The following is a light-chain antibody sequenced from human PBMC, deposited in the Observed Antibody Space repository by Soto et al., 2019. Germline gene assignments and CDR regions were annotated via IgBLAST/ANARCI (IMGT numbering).Light chain of an antibody. CDR1: QSVLYSSNNKNY. J-gene: IGKJ2*01. CDR3: QQYYSTPYT. V-gene: IGKV4-1*01. CDR2: WAS. Sequence: DIVMTQSPDSLAVSLGERATINCKSSQSVLYSSNNKNYLAWYQKKPGQPPKLLIYWASTRESGVPARFSGSGSGTDFTLTISSLQAEDVAVYYCQQYYSTPYTFGQGTKLEIK.